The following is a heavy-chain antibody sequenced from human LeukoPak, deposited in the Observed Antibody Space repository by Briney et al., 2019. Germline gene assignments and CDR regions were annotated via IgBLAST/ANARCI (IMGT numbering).Heavy chain of an antibody. CDR1: GFTFSNYA. V-gene: IGHV3-23*01. CDR2: ISASGGSP. J-gene: IGHJ4*02. Sequence: GGSLRLSCAASGFTFSNYATSWVRQAPGKGLEWVSFISASGGSPYYADSVKGRFTISRDNSKNTLYVQMNSLRAEDTAVYYCARDQSSYYYDSSGLDWGQGTLVTVSS. CDR3: ARDQSSYYYDSSGLD. D-gene: IGHD3-22*01.